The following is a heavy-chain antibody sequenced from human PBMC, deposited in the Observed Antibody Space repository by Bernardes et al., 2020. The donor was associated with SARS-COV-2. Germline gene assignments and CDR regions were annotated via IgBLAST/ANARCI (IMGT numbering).Heavy chain of an antibody. Sequence: VQVSCKASAYTFTSYGISWVLQAAGRGREWRGWISVYSGNTNYAQKLQGRGTMNTDNSTSTAYMGLRSLRSDDTAVYYCERVSYDSSGGFDYWGQGTLVTVSS. CDR1: AYTFTSYG. J-gene: IGHJ4*02. CDR3: ERVSYDSSGGFDY. CDR2: ISVYSGNT. D-gene: IGHD3-22*01. V-gene: IGHV1-18*01.